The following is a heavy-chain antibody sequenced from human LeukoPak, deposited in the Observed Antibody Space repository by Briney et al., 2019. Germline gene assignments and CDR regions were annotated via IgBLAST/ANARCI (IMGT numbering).Heavy chain of an antibody. CDR2: ISAYNGNT. Sequence: GESLKISCKASGYTFTSYGISWVRQAPGQGLEWMGWISAYNGNTNYAQKLQGRVTMTTDTSTSTAYMELRSLRSDDTAVYYCARWVSSWYGSSIFFDYWGQGTLVTVSS. CDR3: ARWVSSWYGSSIFFDY. D-gene: IGHD6-13*01. CDR1: GYTFTSYG. J-gene: IGHJ4*02. V-gene: IGHV1-18*01.